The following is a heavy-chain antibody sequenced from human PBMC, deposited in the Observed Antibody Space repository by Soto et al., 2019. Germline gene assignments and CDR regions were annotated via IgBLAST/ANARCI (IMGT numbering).Heavy chain of an antibody. V-gene: IGHV3-23*01. CDR3: AKRSPYSSGWYSPIFDY. CDR1: GFTFSAYY. D-gene: IGHD6-13*01. J-gene: IGHJ4*02. Sequence: GGSLRLSCAASGFTFSAYYMTWIPQAPGKGLEWVSVISESGGSTHYADSVRGRFTVSRDNSKNSLSLRMNSLRDEDTAVYFCAKRSPYSSGWYSPIFDYWGQGALVTVSS. CDR2: ISESGGST.